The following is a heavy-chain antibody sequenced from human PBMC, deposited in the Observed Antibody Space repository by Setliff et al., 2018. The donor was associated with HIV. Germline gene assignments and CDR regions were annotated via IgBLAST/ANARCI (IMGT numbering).Heavy chain of an antibody. V-gene: IGHV1-18*01. J-gene: IGHJ3*02. CDR1: GYTFTNYG. CDR2: ISAYNGNT. CDR3: AKDPPGDYNGMPGDI. Sequence: ASVKVSCKASGYTFTNYGISWVRQAPGQGLEWMGWISAYNGNTDYADSVKGRFIISRDNSKNTLYLQMNSLRADDTAVYYCAKDPPGDYNGMPGDIWGQGTMVTVSS. D-gene: IGHD3-10*01.